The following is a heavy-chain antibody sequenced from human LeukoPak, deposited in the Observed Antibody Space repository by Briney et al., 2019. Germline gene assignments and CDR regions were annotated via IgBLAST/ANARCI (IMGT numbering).Heavy chain of an antibody. V-gene: IGHV3-21*01. CDR1: GFTFSSYS. D-gene: IGHD5-18*01. CDR2: ISSSSSYI. Sequence: GGSLRLSCAASGFTFSSYSMNWVRQAPGKGLEWVSSISSSSSYIYYADSVKGRFTISRDNAKNSLYLQMNSLRAEDTAVYYCAREGQNVDTAIDYWGQGTLVTVSS. J-gene: IGHJ4*02. CDR3: AREGQNVDTAIDY.